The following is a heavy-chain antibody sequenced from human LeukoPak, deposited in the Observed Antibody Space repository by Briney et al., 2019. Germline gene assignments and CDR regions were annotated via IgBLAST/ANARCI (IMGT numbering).Heavy chain of an antibody. CDR3: AREVGYCSSTSCYTSASGVGGFDY. CDR2: IKHSGST. Sequence: SETLSLTCAVYGGSFSGYYWSWTRQPPGKALEWIGEIKHSGSTNYHSTLKSRVTISVATSKNQVSLKLSSVTAADTAVYYCAREVGYCSSTSCYTSASGVGGFDYWGQGTLVTVSS. CDR1: GGSFSGYY. V-gene: IGHV4-34*01. D-gene: IGHD2-2*02. J-gene: IGHJ4*02.